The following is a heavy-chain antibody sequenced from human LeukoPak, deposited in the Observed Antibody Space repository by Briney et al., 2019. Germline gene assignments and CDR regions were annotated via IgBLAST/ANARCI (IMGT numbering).Heavy chain of an antibody. V-gene: IGHV4-39*01. D-gene: IGHD1-14*01. J-gene: IGHJ5*02. Sequence: GSLRLSCAASGFTFSNYWMTWFRQPPGKGLEWIGSISYSGRTYYNPSLESRVTISVDASKNQFSLELNSVTAADTAVYYCARDQQYHRPAGWFDPWGQGTLVTVSS. CDR3: ARDQQYHRPAGWFDP. CDR1: GFTFSNYW. CDR2: ISYSGRT.